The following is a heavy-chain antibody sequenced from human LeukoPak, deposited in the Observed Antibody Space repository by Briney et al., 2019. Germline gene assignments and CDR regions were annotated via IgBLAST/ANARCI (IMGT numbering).Heavy chain of an antibody. CDR2: ISPSGGTT. V-gene: IGHV3-23*01. J-gene: IGHJ4*02. CDR3: AKALGMSGGYYFDY. CDR1: GITSGSYA. D-gene: IGHD7-27*01. Sequence: GGSLRLSCEASGITSGSYAMSWVRQAPGKGLEWVSAISPSGGTTYYADSVRGRFTISRDNSKNTLYFQMNSLRAEDTAVYYCAKALGMSGGYYFDYWGQGTPVTVSS.